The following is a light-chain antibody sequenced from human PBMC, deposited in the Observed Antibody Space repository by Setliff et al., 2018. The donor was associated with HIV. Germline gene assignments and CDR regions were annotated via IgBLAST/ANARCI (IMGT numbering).Light chain of an antibody. CDR3: SSYTVSNTPEWV. Sequence: QSALTQPDSVSGSPGSSITISCTGTSGDVGGYNYVCWYQQHPGKAPKLIIYGVTNRPSGVSNRFSGSKSGNTASLTISGLQAEDEADYYCSSYTVSNTPEWVFGGGTKVTVL. J-gene: IGLJ2*01. CDR1: SGDVGGYNY. V-gene: IGLV2-14*01. CDR2: GVT.